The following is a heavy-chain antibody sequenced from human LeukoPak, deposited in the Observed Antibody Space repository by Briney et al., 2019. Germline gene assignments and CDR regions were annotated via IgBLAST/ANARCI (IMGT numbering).Heavy chain of an antibody. CDR2: IYTSGST. CDR3: ARDTRDYGDYYFDY. V-gene: IGHV4-61*02. D-gene: IGHD4-17*01. Sequence: PSETLSLTCTVSGGSISSGSYYWRWLRQPAGTGLEWLGRIYTSGSTNYNPSLKRRVTISVDTSKTQFSLKLSSVTAADTAVYYCARDTRDYGDYYFDYWAREPWSPSPQ. J-gene: IGHJ4*02. CDR1: GGSISSGSYY.